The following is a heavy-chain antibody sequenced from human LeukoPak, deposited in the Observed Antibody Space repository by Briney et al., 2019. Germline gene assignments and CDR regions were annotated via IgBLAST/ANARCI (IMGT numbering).Heavy chain of an antibody. D-gene: IGHD1-26*01. V-gene: IGHV3-74*01. J-gene: IGHJ6*02. CDR3: ARVRSGSSAGNYGMDV. CDR1: GFTFSNYW. Sequence: GGSLRLSCAASGFTFSNYWMHWVRQAPGKGLVWVSRINSDGSSTTYADSVKGRFTISRDNAKNTLYVQMNSLRAEDTAVYYCARVRSGSSAGNYGMDVWGQRTTVTVSS. CDR2: INSDGSST.